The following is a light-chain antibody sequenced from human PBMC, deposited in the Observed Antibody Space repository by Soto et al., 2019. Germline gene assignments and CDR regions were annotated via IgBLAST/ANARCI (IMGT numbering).Light chain of an antibody. V-gene: IGLV1-44*01. CDR2: NNN. CDR1: TSNIATKI. CDR3: ASWDDNLNGPEV. J-gene: IGLJ2*01. Sequence: QSVLTQPPSASGTPGQTVIITCSVSTSNIATKIINRYQHIPGTAPKLLIYNNNRRPKGGTDRFSASESGTSASLAITGLQSEDEADDYCASWDDNLNGPEVFGGGTKLTVL.